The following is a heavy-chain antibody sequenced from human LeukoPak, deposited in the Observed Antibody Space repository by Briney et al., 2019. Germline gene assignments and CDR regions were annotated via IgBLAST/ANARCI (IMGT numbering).Heavy chain of an antibody. Sequence: SETLSLTCTVSGGSVRSGSYYWSWIRQPPGKGLEWIGYIYYSGSTNYNPSLKSGVTISVDTSKNQFSLKLSSVNAADTAVYYCAREYDSSGYYDYWGQGTLVTVSS. J-gene: IGHJ4*02. CDR2: IYYSGST. D-gene: IGHD3-22*01. V-gene: IGHV4-61*01. CDR1: GGSVRSGSYY. CDR3: AREYDSSGYYDY.